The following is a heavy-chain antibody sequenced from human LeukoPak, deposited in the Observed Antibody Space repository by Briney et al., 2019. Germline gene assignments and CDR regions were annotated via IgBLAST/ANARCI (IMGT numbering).Heavy chain of an antibody. CDR3: ARDPRVGATASFDY. CDR2: ISSSSSYI. V-gene: IGHV3-21*01. Sequence: GSLRLSCAASGFTFSSYSMNWVRQAPGKGLEWVSSISSSSSYIYYADSVKGRFTISRDNAKNSLYLQMNSLRAEDTAVYYCARDPRVGATASFDYWGQGTLVTVSS. D-gene: IGHD1-26*01. CDR1: GFTFSSYS. J-gene: IGHJ4*02.